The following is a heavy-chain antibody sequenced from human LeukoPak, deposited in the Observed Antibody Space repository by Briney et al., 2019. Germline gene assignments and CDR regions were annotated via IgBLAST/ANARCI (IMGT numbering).Heavy chain of an antibody. V-gene: IGHV3-30*02. J-gene: IGHJ4*02. Sequence: GGSLRLSCAASGFTFSSYGMHSVRQAPGKGLEWVAFIRYDGSNKYYADSVKGRFTISRDNSKNTLYLQMNSLRAEDTAVYYCAKETISGSYYPRPFDYWGRGTLVTVSS. CDR3: AKETISGSYYPRPFDY. CDR1: GFTFSSYG. D-gene: IGHD3-10*01. CDR2: IRYDGSNK.